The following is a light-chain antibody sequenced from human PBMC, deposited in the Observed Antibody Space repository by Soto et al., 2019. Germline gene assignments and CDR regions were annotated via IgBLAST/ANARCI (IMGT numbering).Light chain of an antibody. J-gene: IGKJ3*01. CDR3: QKYNSAPRT. CDR1: QGISNY. Sequence: DIQMTQSPSSLFSSVGDKVTITCRASQGISNYLAWYQQKPGKVPKLLIYAASTLQSGVPSRFSGSGSGTDFTLTISGLQPEDVATYYCQKYNSAPRTFGPGTKWIS. CDR2: AAS. V-gene: IGKV1-27*01.